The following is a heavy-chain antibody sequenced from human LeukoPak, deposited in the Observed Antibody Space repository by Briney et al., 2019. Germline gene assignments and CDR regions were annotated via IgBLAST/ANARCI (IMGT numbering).Heavy chain of an antibody. CDR2: INWNGGST. Sequence: GGSLRLSCAASGFTFDDYGMSWVRQAPGKGLEWVSGINWNGGSTGYADSVKGRFTISRDNAKNSLYLQMNSLRAEDTALYYCARGGYYDSSGYYLYVFDYWGQGTLVTGSS. J-gene: IGHJ4*02. D-gene: IGHD3-22*01. CDR1: GFTFDDYG. CDR3: ARGGYYDSSGYYLYVFDY. V-gene: IGHV3-20*04.